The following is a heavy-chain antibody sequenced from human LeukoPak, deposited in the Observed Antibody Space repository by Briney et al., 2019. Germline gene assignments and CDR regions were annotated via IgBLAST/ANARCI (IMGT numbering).Heavy chain of an antibody. V-gene: IGHV4-4*07. CDR2: IYTSGST. Sequence: SETLSLTCTVSGGSISSYYWSWIRQPAGKGLEWIGRIYTSGSTNYNPSLKSRVTMSVDTSKNQFSLKLSSVTAADTAVYYCARDIVVVPAATHYYYYYGMDVWGQGTTVTVSS. J-gene: IGHJ6*02. CDR3: ARDIVVVPAATHYYYYYGMDV. CDR1: GGSISSYY. D-gene: IGHD2-2*01.